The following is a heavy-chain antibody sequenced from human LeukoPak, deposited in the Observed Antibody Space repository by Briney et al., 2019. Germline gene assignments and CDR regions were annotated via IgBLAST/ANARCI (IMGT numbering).Heavy chain of an antibody. J-gene: IGHJ4*02. V-gene: IGHV4-30-2*01. CDR3: AREVGGSGTYYFDY. D-gene: IGHD3-10*01. Sequence: SETLSLTCAVCGGSNNSGGYSWSWIRQPPGEGLERIGYIYHSGSTYYNPSLKSRVTISVDRSKNQFSLKLSSVTAADTSVYYCAREVGGSGTYYFDYWGQGTLVTVSS. CDR2: IYHSGST. CDR1: GGSNNSGGYS.